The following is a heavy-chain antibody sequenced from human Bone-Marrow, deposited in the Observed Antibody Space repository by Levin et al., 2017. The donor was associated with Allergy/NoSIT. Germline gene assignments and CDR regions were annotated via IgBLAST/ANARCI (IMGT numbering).Heavy chain of an antibody. CDR2: VHYSGKT. Sequence: SETLSLTCNVSGDSVSSSKYYWAWIRQPPGKGLEWIGSVHYSGKTYNSPSLKSRGTISLDTSKNQFYLDLSSVTAADAATYFCATDFHLDFFEYWGQGIIVSVSS. CDR3: ATDFHLDFFEY. J-gene: IGHJ4*02. CDR1: GDSVSSSKYY. V-gene: IGHV4-39*07. D-gene: IGHD3-3*02.